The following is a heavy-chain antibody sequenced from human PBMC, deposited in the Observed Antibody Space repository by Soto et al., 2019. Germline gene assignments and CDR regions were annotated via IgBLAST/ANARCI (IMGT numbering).Heavy chain of an antibody. CDR2: ISYDGSNT. J-gene: IGHJ4*02. Sequence: GGSLRLSCAASGFTFTSYAMHWVRQAPGKGLEYVAIISYDGSNTYYADSVKGRFTISRDNSKNTLYLQMNSLRAEDTAVYYYAKDGETKQWLKYFDYWGQGTLVTVSS. CDR3: AKDGETKQWLKYFDY. CDR1: GFTFTSYA. D-gene: IGHD6-19*01. V-gene: IGHV3-30*18.